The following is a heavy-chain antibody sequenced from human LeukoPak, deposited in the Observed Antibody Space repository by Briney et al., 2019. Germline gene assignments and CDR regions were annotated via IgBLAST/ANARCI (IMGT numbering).Heavy chain of an antibody. J-gene: IGHJ6*03. CDR2: ISSSGSTI. Sequence: GGSLRLSCAASGFTFNSYEMNWVRQAPGKGLEWVSYISSSGSTIYYADSVKGRFTISRDNAKNSLYLQMNSLRAEDTAVYYCAREYSSPSYYMNVWGKGTTVTVSS. V-gene: IGHV3-48*03. D-gene: IGHD6-19*01. CDR3: AREYSSPSYYMNV. CDR1: GFTFNSYE.